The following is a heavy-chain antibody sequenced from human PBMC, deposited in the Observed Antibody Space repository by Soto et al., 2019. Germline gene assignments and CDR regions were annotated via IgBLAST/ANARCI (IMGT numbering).Heavy chain of an antibody. Sequence: SETLSLTCTVSGGSISSGGYYWSWIRQHPGKGLEWIGYIYYSGSTYYNPSLKSRVTISVDTSKNQFSLKLSSVTAADTAVYYCASYFVTVGSGYYFWGQGTLVTVSS. CDR1: GGSISSGGYY. J-gene: IGHJ4*02. CDR3: ASYFVTVGSGYYF. D-gene: IGHD3-22*01. V-gene: IGHV4-31*03. CDR2: IYYSGST.